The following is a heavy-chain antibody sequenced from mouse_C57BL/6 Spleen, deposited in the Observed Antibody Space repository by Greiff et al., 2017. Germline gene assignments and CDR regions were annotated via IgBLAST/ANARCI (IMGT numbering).Heavy chain of an antibody. CDR2: IDPSDSYT. V-gene: IGHV1-50*01. D-gene: IGHD2-4*01. CDR3: ARRGNYDWFDY. Sequence: QVQLQQPGAELVKPGASVKLSCKASGYTFTSYWMQWVKQRPGQGLEWIGEIDPSDSYTNYNQKFKGKATLTVDTSSSTAYMQLSSLTSEDSAVYYCARRGNYDWFDYWGQGTTLTVSS. J-gene: IGHJ2*01. CDR1: GYTFTSYW.